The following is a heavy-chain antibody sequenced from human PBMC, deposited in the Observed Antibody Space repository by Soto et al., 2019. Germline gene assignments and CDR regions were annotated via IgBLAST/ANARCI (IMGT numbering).Heavy chain of an antibody. D-gene: IGHD1-1*01. V-gene: IGHV3-23*01. CDR1: GFTFSNFA. J-gene: IGHJ1*01. CDR3: AIGPRGYNSGGPECFQY. Sequence: EVQLLESGGGLVQPGGSLRLSCAASGFTFSNFAISWVRQAPGKGLEWVSGIRGSGGVTYYSDSVRGRFTISRDNSKNMLYLQMNSLRAEDTAVYYCAIGPRGYNSGGPECFQYWGQGTLLTVSS. CDR2: IRGSGGVT.